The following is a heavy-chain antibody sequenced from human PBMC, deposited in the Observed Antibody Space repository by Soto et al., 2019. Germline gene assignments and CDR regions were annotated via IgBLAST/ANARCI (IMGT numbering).Heavy chain of an antibody. CDR1: GVTFSDCY. J-gene: IGHJ6*02. Sequence: QVQLVESGGGLVKPGGSLRLSCAVSGVTFSDCYMNWIRQAPGKGLEWVSYISSSGTSINYAGSVKGRFTSSRDNAKNSLYLQMNSLRAEDTAMYYCGSVRFGEWGYAMDVWGQGTTVTVSS. CDR3: GSVRFGEWGYAMDV. D-gene: IGHD3-10*01. CDR2: ISSSGTSI. V-gene: IGHV3-11*01.